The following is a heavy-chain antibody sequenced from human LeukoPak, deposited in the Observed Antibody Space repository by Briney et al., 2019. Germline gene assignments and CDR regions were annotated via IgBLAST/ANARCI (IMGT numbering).Heavy chain of an antibody. J-gene: IGHJ4*02. V-gene: IGHV3-30*03. CDR1: GFTFSSYG. CDR2: ISYDGSNK. D-gene: IGHD6-13*01. CDR3: ARVSAAAGTCFDY. Sequence: PGGSLRLSCAASGFTFSSYGMHWVRQAPGKGLEWVAVISYDGSNKYYADSVKGRFTISRDNSKNTLYLQMNSLRAEDTAVYYCARVSAAAGTCFDYWGQGTLVTVSS.